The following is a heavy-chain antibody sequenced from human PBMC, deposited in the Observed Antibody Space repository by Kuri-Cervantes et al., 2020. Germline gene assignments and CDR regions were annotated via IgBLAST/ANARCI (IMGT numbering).Heavy chain of an antibody. CDR3: ARGAGKAAAGAYYFDY. CDR1: GYTFTSYY. J-gene: IGHJ4*02. V-gene: IGHV1-69*13. D-gene: IGHD6-13*01. CDR2: IIPIFGTA. Sequence: SVKVSCKASGYTFTSYYMHWVRQAPGQGLEWMGGIIPIFGTANYAQKFQGRVTITADESTSTAYMELSSLRSEDTAVYYCARGAGKAAAGAYYFDYWGQGTLVTVSS.